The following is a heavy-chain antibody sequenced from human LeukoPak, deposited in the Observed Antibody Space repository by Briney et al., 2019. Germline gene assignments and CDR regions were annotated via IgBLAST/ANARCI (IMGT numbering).Heavy chain of an antibody. CDR2: INQGGSET. V-gene: IGHV3-7*01. J-gene: IGHJ4*02. CDR3: AKARTSAYDFSLDY. D-gene: IGHD5-12*01. CDR1: GFTFSSYW. Sequence: GGSLRLSCAASGFTFSSYWMSWVRQAPGKGLEWVAKINQGGSETWTVDSVKGRFTTSRDNARNSLYLQMNSLRAEDTAVYYCAKARTSAYDFSLDYWGQGTLVTVSS.